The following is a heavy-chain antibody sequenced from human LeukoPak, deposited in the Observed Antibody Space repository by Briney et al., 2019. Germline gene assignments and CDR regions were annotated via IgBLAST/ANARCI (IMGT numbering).Heavy chain of an antibody. Sequence: PSETLSLTCTVSGGSISSYYWSWIRQPPGKGLEWIGYIYYSGSTNYNPSLKSRVTISVDSSKNEFSLKLSSVTAADTAVYYCARDSGPYGVATLAFDYWGQGTLVTVSS. V-gene: IGHV4-59*01. J-gene: IGHJ4*02. CDR2: IYYSGST. CDR1: GGSISSYY. D-gene: IGHD5-12*01. CDR3: ARDSGPYGVATLAFDY.